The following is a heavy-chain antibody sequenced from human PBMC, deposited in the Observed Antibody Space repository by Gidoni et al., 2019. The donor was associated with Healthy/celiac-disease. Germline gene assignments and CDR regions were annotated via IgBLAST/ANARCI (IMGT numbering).Heavy chain of an antibody. CDR1: GFTFSSYA. V-gene: IGHV3-23*01. CDR3: AKSVVWGSYRYTHYFDY. D-gene: IGHD3-16*02. CDR2: ISGSGGST. Sequence: EVQLLESGGGLVQPGGSLRLSWAASGFTFSSYAMSWVRQAPGKGLEWVSAISGSGGSTYYADSVKGRFTISRDNSKNTLYLQMNSLRAEDTAVYYCAKSVVWGSYRYTHYFDYWGQGTLVTVSS. J-gene: IGHJ4*02.